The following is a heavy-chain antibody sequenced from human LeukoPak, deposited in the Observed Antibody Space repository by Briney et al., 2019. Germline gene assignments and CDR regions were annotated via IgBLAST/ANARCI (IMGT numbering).Heavy chain of an antibody. CDR2: ISGSGGST. J-gene: IGHJ4*02. D-gene: IGHD6-13*01. Sequence: GGSLRLSCAASGFTFSSYAMSWVRQAPGKGLEWASAISGSGGSTYYADSVKGRFTISRDNSKNTLYLQMNSLRAEDTAVYYCAKGGLGYSSSWYSEEYFDYWGQGTLVTVSS. CDR1: GFTFSSYA. CDR3: AKGGLGYSSSWYSEEYFDY. V-gene: IGHV3-23*01.